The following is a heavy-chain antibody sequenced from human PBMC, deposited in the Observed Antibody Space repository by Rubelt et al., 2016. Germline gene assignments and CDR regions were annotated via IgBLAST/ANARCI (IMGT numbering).Heavy chain of an antibody. CDR1: GFAFSSYA. Sequence: EVQLLESGGGLVQPGGSLRLSCAASGFAFSSYAMSWVRQAPGKGLEWVSAISGSGGSTYYADSVKGRFTISRDNSKNTLYLQMNSLRAEDTAVYYCARACITMIVVVDGMDVWGQGTTVTVSS. J-gene: IGHJ6*02. CDR3: ARACITMIVVVDGMDV. D-gene: IGHD3-22*01. V-gene: IGHV3-23*01. CDR2: ISGSGGST.